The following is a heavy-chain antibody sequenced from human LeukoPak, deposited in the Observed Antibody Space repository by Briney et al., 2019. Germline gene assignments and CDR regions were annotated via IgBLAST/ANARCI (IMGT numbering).Heavy chain of an antibody. Sequence: PSETLSLTCTVSGGSISSSSYYWSWIRQPPGKGLEWIGYIYHTGSTIYNPSLKSRVTISVDTSKNQFSLKLSSVTAADTAVYYCARVVKTDYYDSRGYPDYWGQGTLVTVSS. D-gene: IGHD3-22*01. CDR1: GGSISSSSYY. CDR3: ARVVKTDYYDSRGYPDY. V-gene: IGHV4-61*01. CDR2: IYHTGST. J-gene: IGHJ4*02.